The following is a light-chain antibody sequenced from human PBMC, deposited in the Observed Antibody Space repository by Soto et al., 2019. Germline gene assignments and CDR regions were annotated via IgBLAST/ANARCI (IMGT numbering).Light chain of an antibody. CDR2: EVT. Sequence: ALTEHPSSSKSPGQSVTISCTGTSSDVATYNYVSWYQQHPGKAPKLIIYEVTKRPSGVPDRFSGSKSGNTASLTVSGLQAEDEADYYCSSYAGTNNFFVFGTGTKVTVL. CDR3: SSYAGTNNFFV. J-gene: IGLJ1*01. V-gene: IGLV2-8*02. CDR1: SSDVATYNY.